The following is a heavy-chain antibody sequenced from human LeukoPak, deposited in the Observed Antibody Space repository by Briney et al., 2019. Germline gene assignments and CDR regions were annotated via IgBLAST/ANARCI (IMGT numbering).Heavy chain of an antibody. V-gene: IGHV3-21*01. J-gene: IGHJ6*03. CDR1: GFTFSSYS. Sequence: GGSLRLSCAASGFTFSSYSMNWVRQAPGKGLEWVSSISSSSYIYYADSVKGRFTISRDNAKNSLYLQMNSLRAEDTAVYYCAYYGSGSDYYYMDVWGKGTTVTVSS. CDR2: ISSSSYI. CDR3: AYYGSGSDYYYMDV. D-gene: IGHD3-10*01.